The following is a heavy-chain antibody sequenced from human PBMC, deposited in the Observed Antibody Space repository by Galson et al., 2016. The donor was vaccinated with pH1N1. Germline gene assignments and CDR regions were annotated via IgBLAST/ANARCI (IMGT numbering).Heavy chain of an antibody. J-gene: IGHJ4*02. Sequence: SVKVSCKAAGYSVTRYYMHWVRQAPGQGLEWMGIIDPSDGTTTSSEKFQGRISLTRDTSTNSVYMELTTLRPDDSATYFCARRYFLDYWGQGTLVTVSS. CDR1: GYSVTRYY. CDR3: ARRYFLDY. V-gene: IGHV1-46*01. CDR2: IDPSDGTT.